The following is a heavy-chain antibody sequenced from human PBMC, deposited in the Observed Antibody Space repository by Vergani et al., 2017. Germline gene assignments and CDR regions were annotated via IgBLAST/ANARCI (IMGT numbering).Heavy chain of an antibody. D-gene: IGHD6-19*01. Sequence: QLQLQESGPGLVKPSATLSLTCSVSGASIRSSNYYWGWIRQPPGKGLEWIASIYYSGSPYYNPSLKSRVTISVDKSKNQFSLKLSSVTSADTAVYFCARHSTVEWLVKLGWIDPLGQGILVTVSS. V-gene: IGHV4-39*01. CDR3: ARHSTVEWLVKLGWIDP. CDR1: GASIRSSNYY. J-gene: IGHJ5*02. CDR2: IYYSGSP.